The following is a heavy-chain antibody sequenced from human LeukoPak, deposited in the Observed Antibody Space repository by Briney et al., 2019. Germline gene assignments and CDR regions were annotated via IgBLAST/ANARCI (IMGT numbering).Heavy chain of an antibody. Sequence: GGSLRLSCAASGFTFSSYEMNWVRQAPGKGLEWVSYISSSGSTIYYADSVKGRFTISRDNSKNTLYLQMNSLRAEDTAVYYCARDASYDSSGYYNYWGQGTLVTVSS. V-gene: IGHV3-48*03. CDR1: GFTFSSYE. CDR2: ISSSGSTI. CDR3: ARDASYDSSGYYNY. D-gene: IGHD3-22*01. J-gene: IGHJ4*02.